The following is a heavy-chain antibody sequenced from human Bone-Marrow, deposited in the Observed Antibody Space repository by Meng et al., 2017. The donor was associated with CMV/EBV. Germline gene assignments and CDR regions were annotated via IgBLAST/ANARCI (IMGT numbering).Heavy chain of an antibody. J-gene: IGHJ6*02. D-gene: IGHD3-22*01. CDR3: AREDGFPYDYDSSGYYYEGGDMDYYYYGMDV. CDR2: ISSSGSTI. CDR1: GFNFSDYY. Sequence: GESLKISCAASGFNFSDYYMSWIRQAPGKGLEWVSYISSSGSTIYYADSVKGRFTISRDNAKNSLYLQMNSLRAEDTAVYYCAREDGFPYDYDSSGYYYEGGDMDYYYYGMDVWGQGTTVTVSS. V-gene: IGHV3-11*04.